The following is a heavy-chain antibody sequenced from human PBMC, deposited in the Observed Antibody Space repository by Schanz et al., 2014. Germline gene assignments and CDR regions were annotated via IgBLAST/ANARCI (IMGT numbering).Heavy chain of an antibody. J-gene: IGHJ6*02. CDR2: ISSSGSYI. Sequence: EVQLVESGGGLVKPGGSLRLSCEASEFTFSSYKMNWVRQAPGKGLEWVSSISSSGSYIHYADSVKGRFTISSDNAKNTLYLQMNSLRAEDTAVFYCAKGMGYCSGGTCYDYYYYGLDVWGQGTTVTVSS. D-gene: IGHD2-15*01. V-gene: IGHV3-21*01. CDR1: EFTFSSYK. CDR3: AKGMGYCSGGTCYDYYYYGLDV.